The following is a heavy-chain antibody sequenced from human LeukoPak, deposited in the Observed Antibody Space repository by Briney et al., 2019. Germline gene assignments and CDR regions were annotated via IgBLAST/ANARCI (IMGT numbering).Heavy chain of an antibody. CDR2: SYISGST. D-gene: IGHD3-10*01. CDR1: GASISSYY. J-gene: IGHJ4*02. V-gene: IGHV4-4*07. Sequence: PSETLSLTCTASGASISSYYWNWIRQPAGKGLEWIGRSYISGSTDYNPSLKSRVTVSVDTSKNQFSLKLTSVTAADTAVYYCARDQELGFWGQGTLVTVSS. CDR3: ARDQELGF.